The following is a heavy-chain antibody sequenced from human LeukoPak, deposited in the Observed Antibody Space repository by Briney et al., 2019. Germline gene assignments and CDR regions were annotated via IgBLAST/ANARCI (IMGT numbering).Heavy chain of an antibody. V-gene: IGHV3-74*01. J-gene: IGHJ4*02. D-gene: IGHD1-26*01. CDR1: GFTFSSYW. Sequence: PGGSLRLSRAAAGFTFSSYWMHWVRQAPGKGLVWVSRINTDGSSTIYADSVKGRFTISRDNAKNTLYLQMNSLRADDTAVYACTRGNEWAFDYWAQGTLVTVSS. CDR3: TRGNEWAFDY. CDR2: INTDGSST.